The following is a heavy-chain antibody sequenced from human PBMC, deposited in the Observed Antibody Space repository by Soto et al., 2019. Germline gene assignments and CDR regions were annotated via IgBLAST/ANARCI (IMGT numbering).Heavy chain of an antibody. CDR2: IMPIFGSA. J-gene: IGHJ4*02. D-gene: IGHD3-22*01. CDR3: ARKFDSHTTGYYYAY. V-gene: IGHV1-69*13. CDR1: GGSFSRST. Sequence: SVKVSCKASGGSFSRSTISWLRQAPGQGLEWMGGIMPIFGSANYAQKFQGRVTITADENTHTVYMELTRLRSEDTAVYYCARKFDSHTTGYYYAYWGQGTLVTVS.